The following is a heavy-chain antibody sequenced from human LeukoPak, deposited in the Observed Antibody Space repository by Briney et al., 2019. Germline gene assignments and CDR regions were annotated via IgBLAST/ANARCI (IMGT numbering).Heavy chain of an antibody. CDR2: ISAYNGNT. Sequence: ASVKVSCKASGYTFTSYGISWVRQAPGQGLEWMGWISAYNGNTNYAQELQGRVTMTTDTSTSTAYMELRSLRSDDTAVYYCARDRSGYPVGYFDYWGQGTLVTVSS. CDR3: ARDRSGYPVGYFDY. D-gene: IGHD5-12*01. V-gene: IGHV1-18*01. J-gene: IGHJ4*02. CDR1: GYTFTSYG.